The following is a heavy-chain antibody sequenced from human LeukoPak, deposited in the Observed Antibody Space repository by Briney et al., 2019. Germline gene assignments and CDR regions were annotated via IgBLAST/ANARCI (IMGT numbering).Heavy chain of an antibody. CDR3: ARGAHSSSSEFLY. Sequence: SGTLCLTCALYGGSFSDYYSSWIRQPPGKGLEWIGEINHSGSTNYNPSLKSRVTISVDTSKNQFSLKLSSVTAADTAVYYCARGAHSSSSEFLYWGQGTLVTVSS. J-gene: IGHJ4*02. V-gene: IGHV4-34*01. CDR1: GGSFSDYY. D-gene: IGHD6-6*01. CDR2: INHSGST.